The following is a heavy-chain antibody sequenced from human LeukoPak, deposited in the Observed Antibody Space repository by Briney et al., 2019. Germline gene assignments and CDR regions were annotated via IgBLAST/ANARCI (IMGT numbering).Heavy chain of an antibody. V-gene: IGHV1-18*01. J-gene: IGHJ4*02. Sequence: ASVKVSCKASGYTFTSYGISWVRQAPGQRLEWMGWISAYNGNTNYAQKLQGRVTMTTDTSTSTAYMELRSLRSDDTAVYYCARGDYDILTGPYYFDYWGQGTLVTVSS. D-gene: IGHD3-9*01. CDR3: ARGDYDILTGPYYFDY. CDR2: ISAYNGNT. CDR1: GYTFTSYG.